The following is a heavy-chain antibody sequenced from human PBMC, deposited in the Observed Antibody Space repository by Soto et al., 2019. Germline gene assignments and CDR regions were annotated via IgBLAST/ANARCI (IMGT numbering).Heavy chain of an antibody. J-gene: IGHJ4*02. CDR3: ARDAGGYSGYHFDY. V-gene: IGHV3-64*01. CDR1: GFTFSSYA. CDR2: ISSNGGST. Sequence: EVQLVESGGGLVQPGGSLRLSYAASGFTFSSYAMHWVRQAPGKGLEYVSAISSNGGSTYYANSVKGRFTISRDNSKNTVYLQMGSLRAEDMAVYYCARDAGGYSGYHFDYWGQGTLVTVSS. D-gene: IGHD5-12*01.